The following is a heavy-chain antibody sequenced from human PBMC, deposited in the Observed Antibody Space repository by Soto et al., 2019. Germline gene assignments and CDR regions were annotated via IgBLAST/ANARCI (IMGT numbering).Heavy chain of an antibody. CDR3: VRTTYFSDSSVYTRFFDY. D-gene: IGHD3-22*01. J-gene: IGHJ4*02. Sequence: GGSLRLSCTGSGFTFSDNYIDWVRQAPGKGLEWVGCSRDKAQGYSTIYAASVKGRFTTSRDESKSSVYLQMNSLKTEDTAIYYCVRTTYFSDSSVYTRFFDYWGQGTLVTVSS. CDR2: SRDKAQGYST. CDR1: GFTFSDNY. V-gene: IGHV3-72*01.